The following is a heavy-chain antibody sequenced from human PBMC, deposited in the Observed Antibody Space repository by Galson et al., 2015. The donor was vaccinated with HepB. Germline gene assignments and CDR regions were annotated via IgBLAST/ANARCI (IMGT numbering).Heavy chain of an antibody. CDR2: LYCKTGGT. J-gene: IGHJ6*02. CDR1: GFPCDDFA. CDR3: LRETSPGGAGV. Sequence: SLRLSCAFSGFPCDDFAMHWVRQSPGKGLEWVSGLYCKTGGTGYADSVRGRFTVSRDNAQKFLFLQMNSLRVEDTALYYCLRETSPGGAGVWGQGTAVTVSS. V-gene: IGHV3-9*01. D-gene: IGHD4-17*01.